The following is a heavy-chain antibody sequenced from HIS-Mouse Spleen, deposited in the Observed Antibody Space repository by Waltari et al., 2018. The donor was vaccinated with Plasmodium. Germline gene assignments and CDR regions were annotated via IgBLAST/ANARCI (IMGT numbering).Heavy chain of an antibody. CDR1: GGSFSGYY. CDR2: INHSGST. J-gene: IGHJ3*02. Sequence: QVQLQPWGAGLLKPSETLSLTCAVYGGSFSGYYWSWIRQPPGKGLEWIGEINHSGSTNYKPSLRSRVTISVDTSKNQFSLKLSSVTAADTAVYYCARAPMRDAFDIWGQGTMVTVSS. V-gene: IGHV4-34*01. CDR3: ARAPMRDAFDI.